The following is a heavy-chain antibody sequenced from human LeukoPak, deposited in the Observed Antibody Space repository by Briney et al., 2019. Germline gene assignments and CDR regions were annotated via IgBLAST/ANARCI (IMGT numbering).Heavy chain of an antibody. D-gene: IGHD4-17*01. Sequence: SGGSLRLSCAASEFTVSSNYINWVRQAPGKGLEWVSVIYSGGSTYYADSVKGRFTISRDNSKNTLYLQMNSLRAEDTAVYYCAREAVTRNYFDYWGQGTLVTVSS. CDR2: IYSGGST. V-gene: IGHV3-53*01. CDR3: AREAVTRNYFDY. J-gene: IGHJ4*02. CDR1: EFTVSSNY.